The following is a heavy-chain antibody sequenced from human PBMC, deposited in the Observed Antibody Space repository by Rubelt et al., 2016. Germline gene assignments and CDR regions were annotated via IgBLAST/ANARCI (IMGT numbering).Heavy chain of an antibody. V-gene: IGHV3-30*04. J-gene: IGHJ3*02. CDR3: AEDAARRVGTEGCCDI. D-gene: IGHD2-21*02. Sequence: QVQLVESGGGVVQPGRSLRLSCAASGFTFSSYAMHWVRQAPGKGLEWVAVISYDGSNQYYADSVKGGLTISRDDSKNTQYLQMNSLRAEDTAVYDGAEDAARRVGTEGCCDIWGQGTMVTVSS. CDR1: GFTFSSYA. CDR2: ISYDGSNQ.